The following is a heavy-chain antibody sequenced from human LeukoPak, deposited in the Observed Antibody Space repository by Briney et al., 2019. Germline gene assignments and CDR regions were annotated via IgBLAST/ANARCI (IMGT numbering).Heavy chain of an antibody. CDR2: IWYDGSNK. J-gene: IGHJ6*02. V-gene: IGHV3-33*08. Sequence: PGGSLRLSCAASGFTFSSYAMHWVRQAPGKGLEWVAVIWYDGSNKYYADSVKGRFTISRDNSKNTLYLQMNSLRAEDTAVYYCARDGYDFWSGYSGHYYYGMDVWGQGTTVTVSS. D-gene: IGHD3-3*01. CDR3: ARDGYDFWSGYSGHYYYGMDV. CDR1: GFTFSSYA.